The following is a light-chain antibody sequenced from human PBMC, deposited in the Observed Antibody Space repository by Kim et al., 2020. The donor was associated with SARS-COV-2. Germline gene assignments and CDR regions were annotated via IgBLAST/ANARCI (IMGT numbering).Light chain of an antibody. CDR2: GAS. CDR3: QQYISYYT. V-gene: IGKV1-5*01. Sequence: LSASVGDRRTIAHRASQSVSSSLRWDQQQPAQAPKLLIYGASRLESGLPPRLCVSGSGTAFSLTLTILRPDDFATSSCQQYISYYTFGQGTNLEL. CDR1: QSVSSS. J-gene: IGKJ2*01.